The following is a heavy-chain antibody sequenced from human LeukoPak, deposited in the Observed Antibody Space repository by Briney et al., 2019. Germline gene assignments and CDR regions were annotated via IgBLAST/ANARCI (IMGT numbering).Heavy chain of an antibody. J-gene: IGHJ4*02. CDR2: IRNKANSYGT. V-gene: IGHV3-72*01. CDR3: TRVRLGASTRYFDY. CDR1: GFSFSDHY. Sequence: GGSLRLSCAASGFSFSDHYMDWVRLAPGKGLEWVGRIRNKANSYGTEYAASVKGRFTISRDDSKDSLYLQMNSLRSEDTALYYCTRVRLGASTRYFDYWGQGTLVTVSP. D-gene: IGHD1-26*01.